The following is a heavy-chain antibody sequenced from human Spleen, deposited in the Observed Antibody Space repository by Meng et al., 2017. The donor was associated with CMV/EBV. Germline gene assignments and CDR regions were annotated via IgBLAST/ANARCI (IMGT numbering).Heavy chain of an antibody. CDR2: ISGSSTYT. CDR1: GFDFSDHI. Sequence: GESLKISCAASGFDFSDHIMNWVRQAPGKGLEWVSSISGSSTYTHYADSVKGRFTISRDNARNSLYLQMNSLRAEDTAVYYCAKSIVLWDHGMDVWGQGTTVTVSS. D-gene: IGHD2-8*01. J-gene: IGHJ6*02. CDR3: AKSIVLWDHGMDV. V-gene: IGHV3-21*01.